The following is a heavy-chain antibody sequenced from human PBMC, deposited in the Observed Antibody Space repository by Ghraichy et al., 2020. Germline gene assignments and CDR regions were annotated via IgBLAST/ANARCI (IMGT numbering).Heavy chain of an antibody. CDR1: GDSVSSNSAA. J-gene: IGHJ4*02. V-gene: IGHV6-1*01. Sequence: SQTLSLTCAISGDSVSSNSAAWNWIRQSPSRGLEWLGRTYYRSKWYNDYAVSVKSRITINPDTSKNQFSLQLNSVTPEDTAVYYCAREFRRGGSHLYYFDYWGQGTLVTVSS. D-gene: IGHD2-15*01. CDR3: AREFRRGGSHLYYFDY. CDR2: TYYRSKWYN.